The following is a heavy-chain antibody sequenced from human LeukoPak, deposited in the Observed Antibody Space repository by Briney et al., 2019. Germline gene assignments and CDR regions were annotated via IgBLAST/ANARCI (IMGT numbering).Heavy chain of an antibody. D-gene: IGHD6-19*01. CDR1: GFTFSSYW. Sequence: GGSLRLACAASGFTFSSYWMHWVRQAPGKGLVWVSRINSDGSSTISADSVKGRFTISRDNAKNTLYLQMNSLRVDDTAVYYCARVPYSSGTFDYWGQGTLVTVSS. CDR3: ARVPYSSGTFDY. CDR2: INSDGSST. J-gene: IGHJ4*02. V-gene: IGHV3-74*01.